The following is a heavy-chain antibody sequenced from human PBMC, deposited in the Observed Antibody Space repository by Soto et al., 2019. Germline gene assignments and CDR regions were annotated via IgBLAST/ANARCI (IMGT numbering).Heavy chain of an antibody. D-gene: IGHD3-22*01. V-gene: IGHV4-61*08. CDR3: ARMDGHLYDTYGYYLRYFFDC. CDR1: GGSISSADYY. CDR2: VSYSGST. J-gene: IGHJ4*02. Sequence: PSETLSLTCTVSGGSISSADYYWTWIRQTPGKGLEWIAYVSYSGSTTNNPSLSSRVTISVDTSKDQFSLKLSSLTAADTSIYFCARMDGHLYDTYGYYLRYFFDCWGQGTRVTVSS.